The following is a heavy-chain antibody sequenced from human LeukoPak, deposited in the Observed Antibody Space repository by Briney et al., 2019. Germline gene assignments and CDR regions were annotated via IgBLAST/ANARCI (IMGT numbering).Heavy chain of an antibody. J-gene: IGHJ4*02. CDR2: ISYSGTA. CDR1: GGSISIYY. D-gene: IGHD1-1*01. V-gene: IGHV4-59*12. CDR3: ARDLWPAYNDY. Sequence: PSETLSLTCTVSGGSISIYYWSWIRQPPGKGLEWIGYISYSGTADYNPSLKSRVTISVDMSKNQFSLKLSSVTAADTAVYYCARDLWPAYNDYWGQGTLVTVSS.